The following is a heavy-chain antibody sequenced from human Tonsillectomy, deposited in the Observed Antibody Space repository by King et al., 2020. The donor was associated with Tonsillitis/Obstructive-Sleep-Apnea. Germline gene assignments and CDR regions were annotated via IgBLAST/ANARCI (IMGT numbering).Heavy chain of an antibody. J-gene: IGHJ3*02. V-gene: IGHV4-59*01. Sequence: QLQESGPGLVKPSETLSLTCTVSGGSISSYYWSWIRQPPGKGLEWIGYIYYSGSTNYNPSLKSRVTISVDTSKNQFSLKLSSVTAADTAVYCCARGTYYDFWSGPPEAFDIWGQGTMVTVSS. D-gene: IGHD3-3*01. CDR2: IYYSGST. CDR3: ARGTYYDFWSGPPEAFDI. CDR1: GGSISSYY.